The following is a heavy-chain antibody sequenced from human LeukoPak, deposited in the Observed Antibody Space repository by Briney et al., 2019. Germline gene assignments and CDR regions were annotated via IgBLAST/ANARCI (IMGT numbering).Heavy chain of an antibody. CDR3: ASFEGGRNSSSWY. CDR1: GGSFSGYY. Sequence: PSETLSLTCAVYGGSFSGYYWSWIRRPPGKGLEWIGEINHSGSTNYNPSLKSRVTISVDTSKNQFSLKLSSVTAADTAVYYCASFEGGRNSSSWYWGQGTLVTVSS. CDR2: INHSGST. J-gene: IGHJ4*02. V-gene: IGHV4-34*01. D-gene: IGHD6-13*01.